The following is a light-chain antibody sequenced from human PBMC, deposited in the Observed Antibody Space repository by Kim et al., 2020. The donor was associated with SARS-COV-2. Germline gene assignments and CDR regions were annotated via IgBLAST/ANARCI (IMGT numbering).Light chain of an antibody. CDR1: QSVSSN. CDR2: GAS. CDR3: QEYSNWPSYT. V-gene: IGKV3-15*01. Sequence: EIVMTQSPATLSVSPGETATLSCRASQSVSSNLAWLQQKPGQSPRLLIHGASIRATGIPGRFSGSGSGTEFTLTVSSLQSEDIAVYYCQEYSNWPSYTFGQGTKLEI. J-gene: IGKJ2*01.